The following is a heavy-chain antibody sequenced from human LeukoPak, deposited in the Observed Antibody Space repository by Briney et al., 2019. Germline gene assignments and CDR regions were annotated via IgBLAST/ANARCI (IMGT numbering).Heavy chain of an antibody. CDR2: INPNSGGT. V-gene: IGHV1-2*04. CDR1: GYTFTGYY. CDR3: AREEGGIAVAGRSPDAFDI. D-gene: IGHD6-19*01. Sequence: ASVKVSCKASGYTFTGYYMHWVRQAPGQGLEWMGWINPNSGGTNYAQKFQGWVTMTRHTSISTAYMELSRLRSDDTAVYYCAREEGGIAVAGRSPDAFDIWGQGTMVTVSS. J-gene: IGHJ3*02.